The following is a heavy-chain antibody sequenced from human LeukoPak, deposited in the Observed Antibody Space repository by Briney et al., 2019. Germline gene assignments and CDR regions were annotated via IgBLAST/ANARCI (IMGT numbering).Heavy chain of an antibody. D-gene: IGHD3-9*01. CDR2: ISSSSSEI. V-gene: IGHV3-21*01. CDR1: GFTFDLY. Sequence: GGSLRLSCAASGFTFDLYMNWVRQAPGKGLEWVSSISSSSSEIHYADSVKGRFTISRDNAKNSLYLQMNSLRAEDTAVYYCARDLTGGYNFWGQGTLVTVSS. J-gene: IGHJ4*02. CDR3: ARDLTGGYNF.